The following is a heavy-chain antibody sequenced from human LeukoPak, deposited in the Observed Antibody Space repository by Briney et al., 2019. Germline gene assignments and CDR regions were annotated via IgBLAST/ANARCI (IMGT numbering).Heavy chain of an antibody. J-gene: IGHJ4*02. CDR1: GFTFSSYW. V-gene: IGHV3-7*01. Sequence: GGSLRLSCAASGFTFSSYWMSWVRQAPGKGLEWVANIKQDGSEKYYVDSVKGRFTISRDNAKNSLYLQMNSLRAEDTAVYYCAXXXXVEHIVVVPAAMPANSSSWPLDYWGQGTLVTVSS. CDR2: IKQDGSEK. CDR3: AXXXXVEHIVVVPAAMPANSSSWPLDY. D-gene: IGHD2-2*01.